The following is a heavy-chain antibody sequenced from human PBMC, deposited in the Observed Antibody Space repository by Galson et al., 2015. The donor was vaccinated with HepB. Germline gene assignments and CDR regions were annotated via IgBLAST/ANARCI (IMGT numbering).Heavy chain of an antibody. CDR3: ARVSLRYSSSWYGHDY. J-gene: IGHJ4*02. CDR2: IWYDGSNK. D-gene: IGHD6-13*01. Sequence: SLRLSCAASGFTFSSYGMHWVRQAPGKGLEWVAVIWYDGSNKYYADSVKGRFTISRDNSKNTLYLQMNSLRAEDTAVYYCARVSLRYSSSWYGHDYWGQGTLVTVSS. CDR1: GFTFSSYG. V-gene: IGHV3-33*01.